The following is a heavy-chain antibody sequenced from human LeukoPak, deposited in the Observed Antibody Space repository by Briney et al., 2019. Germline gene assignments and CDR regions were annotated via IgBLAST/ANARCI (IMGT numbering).Heavy chain of an antibody. J-gene: IGHJ4*02. V-gene: IGHV3-48*02. D-gene: IGHD3-10*01. Sequence: GGSLRLSCAASGFTFSAYGMNWVRQAPGKGLEWISYISSATTSIHYAVSVKGRFANSRDNAKNTLYLQMNSLRDEDTAVYYCANQEYYYGSGSYYNPLPFDYWGQGTQVTVSS. CDR2: ISSATTSI. CDR3: ANQEYYYGSGSYYNPLPFDY. CDR1: GFTFSAYG.